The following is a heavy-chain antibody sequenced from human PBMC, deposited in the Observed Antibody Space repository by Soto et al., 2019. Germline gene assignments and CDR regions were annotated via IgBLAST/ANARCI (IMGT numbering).Heavy chain of an antibody. Sequence: SETLSLTCAVYGGSFSGYYWSWIRQPPGKGLEWIGEINHSGSTNYNPSLKSRVTISVDTSKNQFSLKLSSVTAADTAVYYCGRGPRVFVVPAATLDYWGQGTLVTVSS. CDR3: GRGPRVFVVPAATLDY. J-gene: IGHJ4*02. CDR2: INHSGST. D-gene: IGHD2-2*01. CDR1: GGSFSGYY. V-gene: IGHV4-34*01.